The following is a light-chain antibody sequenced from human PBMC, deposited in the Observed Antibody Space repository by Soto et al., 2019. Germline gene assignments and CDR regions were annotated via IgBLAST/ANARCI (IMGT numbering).Light chain of an antibody. J-gene: IGLJ2*01. Sequence: QSVLTQPASVSGSPGQSITISCTGTSSDVGGYNYVSWYQQHPGKAPKLMIYEVSNRPSGVSNRFSGSKSGNTASLTISGPQAEDEADYYCSSYTSSSLLFGGGTKLTVL. CDR3: SSYTSSSLL. V-gene: IGLV2-14*01. CDR1: SSDVGGYNY. CDR2: EVS.